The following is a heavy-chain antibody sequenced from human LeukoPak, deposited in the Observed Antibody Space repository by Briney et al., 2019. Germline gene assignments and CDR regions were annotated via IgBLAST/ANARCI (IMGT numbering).Heavy chain of an antibody. V-gene: IGHV1-2*02. D-gene: IGHD3-10*01. CDR3: ARGPLWFGELLYIDY. CDR1: GYTFTGHY. J-gene: IGHJ4*02. CDR2: INPKNAAT. Sequence: ASVKVSCKASGYTFTGHYIHWVRQAPGQGLEWMGWINPKNAATNYAQKFQGRVTMTRDTSTGTVYMELSSLRSDDTAVFYCARGPLWFGELLYIDYWGQGTLVTVSS.